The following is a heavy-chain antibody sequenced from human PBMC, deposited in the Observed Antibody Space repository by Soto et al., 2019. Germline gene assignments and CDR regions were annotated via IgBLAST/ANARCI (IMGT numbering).Heavy chain of an antibody. CDR2: IIPIFGTA. J-gene: IGHJ6*02. V-gene: IGHV1-69*01. Sequence: QVQLVQSGAEVKKPGSSVKVSCKASGGTFSSYAISWVRQAPGQGLEWMGGIIPIFGTANYAQKFQGRVTITADESTSKAYMEVSSLRSEDTAVYYCARGGHWNVRVKTYMDVWGQGTTVTVSS. CDR1: GGTFSSYA. D-gene: IGHD1-1*01. CDR3: ARGGHWNVRVKTYMDV.